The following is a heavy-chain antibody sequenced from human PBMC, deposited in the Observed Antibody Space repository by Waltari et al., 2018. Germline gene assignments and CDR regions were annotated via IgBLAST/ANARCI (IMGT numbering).Heavy chain of an antibody. CDR3: ARTPPKITNPHDAFDI. CDR1: GGTFSSYA. J-gene: IGHJ3*02. CDR2: INPIFGTA. V-gene: IGHV1-69*12. D-gene: IGHD5-12*01. Sequence: QVQLVQSGAEVKKPGSSVKVSCKASGGTFSSYAISWVRQAPGQGLEWMGGINPIFGTANYAQKFQGRVTITADESTSTAYMELSSLRSEDTAVYYCARTPPKITNPHDAFDIWGQGTMVTVSS.